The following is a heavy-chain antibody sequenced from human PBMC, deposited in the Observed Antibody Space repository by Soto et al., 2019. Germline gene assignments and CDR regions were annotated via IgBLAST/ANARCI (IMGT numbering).Heavy chain of an antibody. Sequence: LILSCVASGFNFDDHVMHWVRQVPGKGLEWVGHINWDGYSIGYGGSVRGRFSISRDNAKNTLYLQMNSLRPEDTALYFCARSWSGSTSGRVDVWGQGTTVTVSS. CDR3: ARSWSGSTSGRVDV. V-gene: IGHV3-9*01. J-gene: IGHJ6*02. CDR2: INWDGYSI. CDR1: GFNFDDHV. D-gene: IGHD3-3*01.